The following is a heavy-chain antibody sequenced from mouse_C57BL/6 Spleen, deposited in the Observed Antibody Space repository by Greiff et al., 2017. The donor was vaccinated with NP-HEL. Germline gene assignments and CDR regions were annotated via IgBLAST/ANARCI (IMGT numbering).Heavy chain of an antibody. Sequence: VKLVESGPELVKPGASVKISCKASGYAFSSSWMNWVKQRPGKGLEWIGRIYPGDGDTNYNGKFKGKATLTADKSSSTAYMQLSSLTSEDSAVYFCARWNPLEYCVYFDYWGQGTTLTVSS. CDR2: IYPGDGDT. J-gene: IGHJ2*01. CDR3: ARWNPLEYCVYFDY. CDR1: GYAFSSSW. V-gene: IGHV1-82*01. D-gene: IGHD5-1*01.